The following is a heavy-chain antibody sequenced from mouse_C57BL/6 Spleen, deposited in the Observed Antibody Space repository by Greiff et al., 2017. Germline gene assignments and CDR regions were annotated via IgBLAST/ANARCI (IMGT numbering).Heavy chain of an antibody. CDR1: GYTFTSYW. CDR3: ARGDYYGSSSSYWYCDV. Sequence: QVQLQQPGAELVKPGASVKLSCKASGYTFTSYWMQWVKQRPGQGLEWIGEIDPSDSYTNYNQKFKGKATLTVDTASSTAYMQLSSLTSEDSAVYYCARGDYYGSSSSYWYCDVWGTGTTVTVSS. J-gene: IGHJ1*03. D-gene: IGHD1-1*01. CDR2: IDPSDSYT. V-gene: IGHV1-50*01.